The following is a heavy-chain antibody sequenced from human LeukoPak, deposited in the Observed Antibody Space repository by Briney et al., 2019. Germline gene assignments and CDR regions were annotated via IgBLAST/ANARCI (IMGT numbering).Heavy chain of an antibody. CDR3: AKDPHRPPGIAAAGRVDY. D-gene: IGHD6-13*01. V-gene: IGHV3-23*01. J-gene: IGHJ4*02. CDR1: GFTFSSYA. Sequence: GGSLRLSCAASGFTFSSYAMSWVRQAPGKGLEWVSAISGSGGSTYYADSVKGRFTTSRDNSKNTLYLQMNSLRAEDTAVYYCAKDPHRPPGIAAAGRVDYWGQGTLVTVSS. CDR2: ISGSGGST.